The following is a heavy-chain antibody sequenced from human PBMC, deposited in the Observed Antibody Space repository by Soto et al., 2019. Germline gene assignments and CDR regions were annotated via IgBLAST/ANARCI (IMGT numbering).Heavy chain of an antibody. D-gene: IGHD3-3*01. Sequence: TGGSLRLSCAASGFTFSSYAMSWVRQAPGKGLEWVSAISGSGGSTYYADSVKGRFTISRDNSKNTLYLQMNSLRAEDTAVYYCAKEIPYDFWSGYYSPGALDYWGQGTLVTVSS. J-gene: IGHJ4*02. CDR3: AKEIPYDFWSGYYSPGALDY. V-gene: IGHV3-23*01. CDR1: GFTFSSYA. CDR2: ISGSGGST.